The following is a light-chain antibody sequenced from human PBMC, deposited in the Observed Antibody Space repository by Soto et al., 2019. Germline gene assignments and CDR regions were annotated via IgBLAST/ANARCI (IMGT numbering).Light chain of an antibody. V-gene: IGKV3-15*01. CDR3: QQYSSSLT. CDR2: GAS. Sequence: EILMTQSPATLSVSPGERVILSCRASQSVGSTLAWYQQKPGQAPRLLIRGASTRATGVPARFSGSGSGTEFTLAISSLQSEDFAVYYCQQYSSSLTCGGGLTLDIK. J-gene: IGKJ4*02. CDR1: QSVGST.